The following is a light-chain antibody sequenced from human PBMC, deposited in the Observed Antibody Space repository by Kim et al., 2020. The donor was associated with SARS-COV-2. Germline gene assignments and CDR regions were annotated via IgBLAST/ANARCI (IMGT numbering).Light chain of an antibody. CDR2: DAS. V-gene: IGKV3-11*01. CDR1: QSVSSY. Sequence: SPGERATRSCRASQSVSSYLAWYQQKPGQAPRLLIYDASNRATGIPARFSGSGSGTDFTLTISSLEPEDFAVYYCQQRSNWPGVTFGGGTKVDIK. J-gene: IGKJ4*01. CDR3: QQRSNWPGVT.